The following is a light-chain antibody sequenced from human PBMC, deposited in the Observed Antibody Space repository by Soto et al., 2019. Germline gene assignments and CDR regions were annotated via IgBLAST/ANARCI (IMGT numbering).Light chain of an antibody. CDR2: GVT. J-gene: IGLJ1*01. CDR3: FSHRSGDSHV. V-gene: IGLV2-14*01. CDR1: SSDIGAYNY. Sequence: QSALPQPASVSGSPGQSITISCTGTSSDIGAYNYVSWYQQYPGKAPKLMIYGVTNRPSGVSNRFSGSKTGNTASLTISGLQAEDEADYYCFSHRSGDSHVFGTGTKVTV.